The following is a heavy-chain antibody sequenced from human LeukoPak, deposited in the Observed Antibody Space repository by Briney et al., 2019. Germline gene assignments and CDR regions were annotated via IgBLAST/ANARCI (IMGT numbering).Heavy chain of an antibody. CDR3: ARGPDIVVVVAAYFDY. J-gene: IGHJ4*02. V-gene: IGHV4-34*01. Sequence: PSETLSLTCAVYGGSFSGYYWSWIRQPPGKGLEWIGEINHCGSTNYNPSLKSRGTISVDTSKNQFSLKLSSVTAADTAVYYCARGPDIVVVVAAYFDYWGQGTLVTVSS. CDR1: GGSFSGYY. CDR2: INHCGST. D-gene: IGHD2-15*01.